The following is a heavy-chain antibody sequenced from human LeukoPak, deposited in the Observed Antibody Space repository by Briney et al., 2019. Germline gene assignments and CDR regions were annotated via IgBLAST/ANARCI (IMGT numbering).Heavy chain of an antibody. V-gene: IGHV3-30*04. Sequence: GGSLRLSCTPSGVTFSNYALDWVRQAPGKGLEWVAAISYDGTKTYYTDSVKGRFTISRDDPDNTLSLQMDSLRGEDTALYYRASSTTVAGTFWFDPSGQGTLVIVFS. CDR1: GVTFSNYA. D-gene: IGHD6-19*01. CDR2: ISYDGTKT. J-gene: IGHJ5*02. CDR3: ASSTTVAGTFWFDP.